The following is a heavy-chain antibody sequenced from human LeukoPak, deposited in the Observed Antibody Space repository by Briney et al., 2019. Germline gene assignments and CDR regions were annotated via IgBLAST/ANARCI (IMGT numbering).Heavy chain of an antibody. CDR3: AKDRRIAAAGLSGMDV. D-gene: IGHD6-13*01. Sequence: GRSLRLSCAASGFTFDDYAMHWVRQAPGKGLEWVSGISWNSGSIGYADSVKGRFTISRDNSKNTLYLQMNSLRAEDTAVYYCAKDRRIAAAGLSGMDVWGQGTTVTVSS. V-gene: IGHV3-9*01. CDR2: ISWNSGSI. J-gene: IGHJ6*02. CDR1: GFTFDDYA.